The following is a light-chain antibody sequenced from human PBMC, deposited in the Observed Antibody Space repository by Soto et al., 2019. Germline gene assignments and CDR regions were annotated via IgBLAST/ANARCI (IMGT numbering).Light chain of an antibody. CDR2: YDS. Sequence: SYELTQPPSVSVAPGKTARLTCGGNKIGSKSVHWYQQKPGQAPVLVIYYDSDRPSGIPERFSGSNSGNTATLTIRRVEAGYEADYYSQVWDSSSDHVVFGGGTKRTVL. CDR1: KIGSKS. J-gene: IGLJ2*01. CDR3: QVWDSSSDHVV. V-gene: IGLV3-21*04.